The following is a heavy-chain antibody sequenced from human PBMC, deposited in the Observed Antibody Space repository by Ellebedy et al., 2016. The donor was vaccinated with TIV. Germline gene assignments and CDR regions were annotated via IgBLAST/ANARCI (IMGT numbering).Heavy chain of an antibody. CDR3: ARMGVRGVIITHAFDI. CDR1: GFTVSSNY. J-gene: IGHJ3*02. Sequence: ESLKISCAASGFTVSSNYMSWVRQAPGKGLEWVSIIYSGGKTYHADSVKGRFNISRDISKNTLYLQMNSLRAEDTAMYYCARMGVRGVIITHAFDIWGQGTMVTVSS. V-gene: IGHV3-66*01. CDR2: IYSGGKT. D-gene: IGHD3-10*01.